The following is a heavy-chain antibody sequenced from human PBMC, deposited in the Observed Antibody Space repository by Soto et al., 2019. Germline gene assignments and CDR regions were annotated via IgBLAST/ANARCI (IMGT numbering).Heavy chain of an antibody. D-gene: IGHD2-2*01. Sequence: GSLRLSCAASGFTFSSYAMSWVRQAPGKGLEWVSAISGSGGSTYYADSVKGRFTISRDNSKNTLYLQMNSLRAEDTAVYYCAKDQIVPAAPGLTWYMDVWGKGTTVTVSS. J-gene: IGHJ6*03. CDR3: AKDQIVPAAPGLTWYMDV. CDR1: GFTFSSYA. V-gene: IGHV3-23*01. CDR2: ISGSGGST.